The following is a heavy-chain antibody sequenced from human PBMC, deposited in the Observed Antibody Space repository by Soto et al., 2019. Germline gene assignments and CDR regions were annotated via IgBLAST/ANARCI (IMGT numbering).Heavy chain of an antibody. J-gene: IGHJ4*02. D-gene: IGHD3-22*01. CDR1: GGSISSGGYY. V-gene: IGHV4-31*03. Sequence: PSETLSLTCTVSGGSISSGGYYWSWIRQHPGKGLEWIGYIYYSGSTYYNPSLKSRVTISVDTSKNQFSLKLSSVTAADTAVYYCARVFLGGGYARRIDYWGQGTLVTVSS. CDR2: IYYSGST. CDR3: ARVFLGGGYARRIDY.